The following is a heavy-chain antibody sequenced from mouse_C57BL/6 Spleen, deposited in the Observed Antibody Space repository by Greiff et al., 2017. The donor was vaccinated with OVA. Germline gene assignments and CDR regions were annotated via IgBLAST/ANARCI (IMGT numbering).Heavy chain of an antibody. CDR2: INPYNGGT. D-gene: IGHD4-1*01. Sequence: VQLQQSGPVLVKPGASVKMSCKASGYTFTDYYMNWVKQSHGKSLEWIGVINPYNGGTSYNQKFKGKATLTVDKSSSTAYMELNSLTSEDSAVYYCARSKTGDAMDYWGQGTSVTVSS. CDR3: ARSKTGDAMDY. J-gene: IGHJ4*01. V-gene: IGHV1-19*01. CDR1: GYTFTDYY.